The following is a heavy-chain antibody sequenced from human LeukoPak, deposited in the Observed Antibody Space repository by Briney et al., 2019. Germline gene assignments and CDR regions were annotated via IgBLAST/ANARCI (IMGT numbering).Heavy chain of an antibody. CDR1: GFTFSSYG. Sequence: GGSLRLPCAASGFTFSSYGMHWVRQAPGKGLEWVAVISYDGSNKYYAVSVKGRFTISRDNSKNTLYLQMNSLRAEDTAVYYCARDMSGSYPYWGQGTLVTVSS. J-gene: IGHJ4*02. CDR3: ARDMSGSYPY. CDR2: ISYDGSNK. D-gene: IGHD1-26*01. V-gene: IGHV3-30*03.